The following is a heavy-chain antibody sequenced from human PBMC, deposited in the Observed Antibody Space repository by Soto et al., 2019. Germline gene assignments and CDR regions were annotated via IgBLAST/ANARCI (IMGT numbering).Heavy chain of an antibody. CDR3: ARDYGMDV. V-gene: IGHV4-34*01. CDR1: GGSFRPYY. Sequence: PSETLSLTCAVYGGSFRPYYWAWIRQPPGKGLEWIGEINHSGRTTYNPSLKSRVTISVDTSKNQLSLKLSSVTAADTAVYYCARDYGMDVWGQGTTVTVSS. CDR2: INHSGRT. J-gene: IGHJ6*02.